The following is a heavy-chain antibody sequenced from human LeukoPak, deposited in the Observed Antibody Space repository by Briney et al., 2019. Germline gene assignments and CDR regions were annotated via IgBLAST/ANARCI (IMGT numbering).Heavy chain of an antibody. J-gene: IGHJ5*02. D-gene: IGHD4-17*01. V-gene: IGHV3-7*03. CDR1: GFTFSSYW. CDR3: AKDPNYGDYGLNWFDP. Sequence: GGSLRLSCAASGFTFSSYWMSWVRQAPGKGLEWVANIKQDGSEKYYVDSVKGRFTISRDNAKNSLYLQMNSLRAEDTAVYYCAKDPNYGDYGLNWFDPWGQGTLVTVSS. CDR2: IKQDGSEK.